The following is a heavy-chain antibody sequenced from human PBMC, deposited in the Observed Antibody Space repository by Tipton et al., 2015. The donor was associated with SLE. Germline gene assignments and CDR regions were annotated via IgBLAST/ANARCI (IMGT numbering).Heavy chain of an antibody. Sequence: TLSLTCTVSGGSISSGGYYWSWIRQHPGKGLEWIGYIYYSGSTYYNPSLKSRLTISVDTSKNQFSLKLNSVPAADTAVYYCATSGMARGSFDYWGQGTLVTVSS. V-gene: IGHV4-31*03. CDR2: IYYSGST. J-gene: IGHJ4*02. CDR3: ATSGMARGSFDY. D-gene: IGHD3-10*01. CDR1: GGSISSGGYY.